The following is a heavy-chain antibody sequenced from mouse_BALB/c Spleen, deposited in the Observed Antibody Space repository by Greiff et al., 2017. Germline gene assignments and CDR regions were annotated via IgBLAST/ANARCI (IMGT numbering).Heavy chain of an antibody. CDR3: ARSGGNYPYYAMDY. Sequence: VQLVESGAELAKPGASVKMSCKASGYTFTSYWMHWVKQRPGQGLEWIGYINPSTGYTEYNQKFKDKATLTADKSSSTAYMQLSSLTSEDSAVYYCARSGGNYPYYAMDYWGQGTSVTVSS. V-gene: IGHV1-7*01. J-gene: IGHJ4*01. CDR2: INPSTGYT. D-gene: IGHD2-1*01. CDR1: GYTFTSYW.